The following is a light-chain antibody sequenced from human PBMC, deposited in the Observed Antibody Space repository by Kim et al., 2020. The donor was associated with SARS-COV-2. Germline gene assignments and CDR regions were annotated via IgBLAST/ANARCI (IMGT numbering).Light chain of an antibody. CDR1: KLGDKY. V-gene: IGLV3-1*01. Sequence: SVSPGQTASITCSGDKLGDKYACWYQQKPGRSPVLVIYQDSKWPSGIPERFSGSNSGNTATLTISGTQAMDEADYYCQAWDSSTVVFGGGTQLTVL. J-gene: IGLJ2*01. CDR2: QDS. CDR3: QAWDSSTVV.